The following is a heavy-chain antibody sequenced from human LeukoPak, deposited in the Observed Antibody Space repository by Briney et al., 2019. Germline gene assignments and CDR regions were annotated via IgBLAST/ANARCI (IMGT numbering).Heavy chain of an antibody. D-gene: IGHD6-19*01. J-gene: IGHJ2*01. Sequence: SETLSLTCTVSGGSISSYYWSWIRQPPGKGLEWIGYIYKNGRTNYNPSLKSRVTISVDTSKNQCSLRLTSVTAGDTAVYYCAREPESSGFWYFDLWGRGTLVTVSS. CDR2: IYKNGRT. CDR3: AREPESSGFWYFDL. V-gene: IGHV4-59*01. CDR1: GGSISSYY.